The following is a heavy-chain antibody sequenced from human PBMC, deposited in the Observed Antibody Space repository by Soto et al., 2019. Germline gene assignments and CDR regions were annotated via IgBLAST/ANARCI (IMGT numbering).Heavy chain of an antibody. CDR1: GYSFTSFW. CDR2: IHPGDSGT. Sequence: GEAVKISCKGSGYSFTSFWGAWVRQMPGKGLEWMGIIHPGDSGTKYIPSYQGHVTFSADKSIIPAFLQGSSLKASATAMYYCATTGHGSLYDSSGYYSLVYGLDVWRQGTTVTVSS. J-gene: IGHJ6*02. D-gene: IGHD3-22*01. V-gene: IGHV5-51*01. CDR3: ATTGHGSLYDSSGYYSLVYGLDV.